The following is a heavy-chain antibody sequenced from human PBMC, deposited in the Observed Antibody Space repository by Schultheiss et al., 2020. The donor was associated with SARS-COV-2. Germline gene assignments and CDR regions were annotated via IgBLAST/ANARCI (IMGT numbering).Heavy chain of an antibody. CDR3: ARDRPLGYCSSTSCYTDLDY. D-gene: IGHD2-2*02. CDR1: GFTFSSYS. V-gene: IGHV3-21*01. J-gene: IGHJ4*02. CDR2: ISSSSSYI. Sequence: GESLKISCAASGFTFSSYSMNWVRQAPGKGLEWVSSISSSSSYIYYADSVKGRFTISRDNAKNSLYLQMNSLRAEDTAVYYCARDRPLGYCSSTSCYTDLDYWGQGTLVTVSS.